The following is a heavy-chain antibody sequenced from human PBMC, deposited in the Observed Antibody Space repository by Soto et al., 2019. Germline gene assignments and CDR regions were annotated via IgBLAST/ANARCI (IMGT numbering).Heavy chain of an antibody. CDR3: ARWYSDERFDP. V-gene: IGHV4-39*01. CDR1: GGSISSSSYY. D-gene: IGHD6-13*01. Sequence: SETLSLTCTVSGGSISSSSYYWGWIRQPPGKGLEWIGSIYYSGSTYYNPSLKSRVTISVDTSKNQFSLKLSSVTAADTAVYYCARWYSDERFDPWGQGTLVTVSS. CDR2: IYYSGST. J-gene: IGHJ5*02.